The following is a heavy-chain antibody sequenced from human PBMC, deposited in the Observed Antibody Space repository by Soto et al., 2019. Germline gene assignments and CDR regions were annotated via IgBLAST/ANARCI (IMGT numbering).Heavy chain of an antibody. CDR2: IIPIFGTA. D-gene: IGHD2-8*01. Sequence: QVQLVQSGAEVKKPGSSVKVSCKASGGTFSSYAISWVRQAPGQGLEWMGGIIPIFGTANYAQKFPGRVTSAADESTSRADMELGRLRSYDTAVYYCARRPNASPGYYYGMDVWRQGTTVTVSS. J-gene: IGHJ6*02. V-gene: IGHV1-69*12. CDR3: ARRPNASPGYYYGMDV. CDR1: GGTFSSYA.